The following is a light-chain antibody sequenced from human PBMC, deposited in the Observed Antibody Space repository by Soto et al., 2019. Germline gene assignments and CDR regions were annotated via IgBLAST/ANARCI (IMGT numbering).Light chain of an antibody. CDR2: GAS. CDR1: QSVSSSS. J-gene: IGKJ1*01. V-gene: IGKV3-20*01. CDR3: QHYGSSSWT. Sequence: EIVLTQSPGTLSLSPVERATLSCRASQSVSSSSLAWYQQIPGQSPRLLIFGASSKATGIPDRFSGSGSGIDFTLTINRLEPEDFAVYYCQHYGSSSWTFGQGTKVDNK.